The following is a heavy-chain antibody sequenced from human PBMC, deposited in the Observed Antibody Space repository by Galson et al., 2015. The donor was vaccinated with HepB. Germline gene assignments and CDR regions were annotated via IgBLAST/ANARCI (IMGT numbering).Heavy chain of an antibody. CDR3: ARGLPNWSLRASDI. CDR2: IFYSGNT. J-gene: IGHJ3*02. D-gene: IGHD3-10*01. V-gene: IGHV4-39*01. Sequence: SETLSLTCSVSGGSVRTHEDFWGWVRQPPGKGLEWIGMIFYSGNTNYNPSLKSRVSISVDTSKNQLSLSLTSVTAADTGVYYCARGLPNWSLRASDIWGHGTMVTVSS. CDR1: GGSVRTHEDF.